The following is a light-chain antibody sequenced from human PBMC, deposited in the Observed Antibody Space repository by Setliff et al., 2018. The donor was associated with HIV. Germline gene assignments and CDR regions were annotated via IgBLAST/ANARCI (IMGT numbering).Light chain of an antibody. V-gene: IGLV2-23*01. CDR1: SSDVGSYNL. CDR3: CSFAGSSTSV. J-gene: IGLJ1*01. CDR2: EGN. Sequence: SVLAQPASVSGSPGQSITISCTGTSSDVGSYNLVSWYQQHPGKAPKLIIYEGNKRPSGVSTRFSGSKSGNTASLTISGLQAEDEAGYYCCSFAGSSTSVFGTGTKVTVL.